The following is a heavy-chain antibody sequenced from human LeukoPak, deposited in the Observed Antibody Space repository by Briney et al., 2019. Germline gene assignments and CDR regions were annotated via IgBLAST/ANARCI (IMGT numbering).Heavy chain of an antibody. CDR3: VRRGGQWSILEN. CDR1: GYIYINYW. D-gene: IGHD6-19*01. Sequence: EAPKIYCKSSGYIYINYWLVWVRQSPRKGLEWMGRIYPGDSDTIYRPSFQAQVTMSADKSINTAYLQWSSLTASDTAIYFCVRRGGQWSILENWGQGTRVTVSS. CDR2: IYPGDSDT. J-gene: IGHJ4*02. V-gene: IGHV5-51*01.